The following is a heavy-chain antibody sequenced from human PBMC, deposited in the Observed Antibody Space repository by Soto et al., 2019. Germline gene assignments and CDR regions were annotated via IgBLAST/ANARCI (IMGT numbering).Heavy chain of an antibody. CDR3: ARGGYDILTGPADY. CDR2: IYYSGTT. D-gene: IGHD3-9*01. V-gene: IGHV4-30-4*08. CDR1: GGSISSGGYY. J-gene: IGHJ4*02. Sequence: SETLSLTCTVSGGSISSGGYYWSWIRQHPGKGLEWIGYIYYSGTTYYNPSLKKQDTKSVDTSKKQISLKLNSVTAVDMAVFYCARGGYDILTGPADYWGQGTLVTVSS.